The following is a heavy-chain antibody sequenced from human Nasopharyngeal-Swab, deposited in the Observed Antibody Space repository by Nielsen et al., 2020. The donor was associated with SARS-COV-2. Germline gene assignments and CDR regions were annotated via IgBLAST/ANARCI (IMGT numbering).Heavy chain of an antibody. CDR1: GYTFTVYY. CDR2: TNPNSGGT. J-gene: IGHJ6*02. CDR3: ARDLVADYALTVRGNYYYGMDV. V-gene: IGHV1-2*04. D-gene: IGHD4/OR15-4a*01. Sequence: ASLKVSCKASGYTFTVYYMHCVRQSSGQGLDWIAWTNPNSGGTNYVEQFQGWLTMTRDSSISTAYMELSRLRSDDTAGYYCARDLVADYALTVRGNYYYGMDVWGQGTTVTVSS.